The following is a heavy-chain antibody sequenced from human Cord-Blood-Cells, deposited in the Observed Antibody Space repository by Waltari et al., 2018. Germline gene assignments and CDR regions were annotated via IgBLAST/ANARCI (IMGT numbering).Heavy chain of an antibody. CDR3: ARDLDQRGRLFDY. J-gene: IGHJ4*02. CDR2: INPNSGGT. V-gene: IGHV1-2*02. CDR1: GYTFTGYY. Sequence: QVQLVQSGAEVKKPGASVKVSCKASGYTFTGYYMHWVRQASGQGLEWMGWINPNSGGTNDAQKFQGRVTMTRDTSISTAYMELSRLRSDDTAVYYCARDLDQRGRLFDYWGQGTLVTVSS. D-gene: IGHD5-12*01.